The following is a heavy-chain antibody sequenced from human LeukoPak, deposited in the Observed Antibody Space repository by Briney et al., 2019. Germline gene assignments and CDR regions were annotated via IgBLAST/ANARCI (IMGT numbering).Heavy chain of an antibody. CDR2: ISSSSSYI. J-gene: IGHJ4*02. V-gene: IGHV3-21*01. Sequence: GGSLRLSCAASGFTFSSHSMNWVRQAPGKGLEWVSSISSSSSYIYYADSVKGRFTISRDNAKNSLYLQMNSLRAEDTAVYYCASGEYQLLSTYFDYWGQGTLVTVSS. CDR1: GFTFSSHS. D-gene: IGHD2-2*01. CDR3: ASGEYQLLSTYFDY.